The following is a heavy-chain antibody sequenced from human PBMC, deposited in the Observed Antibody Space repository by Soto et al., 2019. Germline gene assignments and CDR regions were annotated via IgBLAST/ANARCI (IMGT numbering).Heavy chain of an antibody. J-gene: IGHJ5*02. D-gene: IGHD5-12*01. CDR1: GFSLSTSGVG. CDR2: IYWDDDK. CDR3: AHTHRDGYPKT. V-gene: IGHV2-5*02. Sequence: QITLKESGPTLVKPTQTLTLTCTFSGFSLSTSGVGVGWIRQPPGKALEWLALIYWDDDKRYSPSLKSRLTHPTDTSKNPLVLTMTPIDPVDTATYSCAHTHRDGYPKTWGQGTLVTVSS.